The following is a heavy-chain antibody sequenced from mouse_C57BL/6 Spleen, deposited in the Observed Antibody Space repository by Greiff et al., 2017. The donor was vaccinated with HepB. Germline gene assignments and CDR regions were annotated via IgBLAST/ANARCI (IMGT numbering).Heavy chain of an antibody. CDR1: GYTFTSYW. CDR3: ALYYYGSTPWFAY. V-gene: IGHV1-50*01. J-gene: IGHJ3*01. D-gene: IGHD1-1*01. Sequence: QVQLQQPGAELVKPGASVKLSCKASGYTFTSYWMQWVKQRPGQGLEWIGEIDPSDSYTNYNQKFKGKATLTVDTSSSTPYMQLSSLTSEDSAVYYCALYYYGSTPWFAYWGQGTLVTVSA. CDR2: IDPSDSYT.